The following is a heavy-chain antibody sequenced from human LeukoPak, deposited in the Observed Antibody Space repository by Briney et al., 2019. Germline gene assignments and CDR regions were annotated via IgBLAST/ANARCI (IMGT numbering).Heavy chain of an antibody. V-gene: IGHV3-9*01. J-gene: IGHJ5*02. CDR3: ARDRGVRGGAVNWFDL. CDR1: GFTFDDYA. D-gene: IGHD3-10*01. Sequence: PGRSLRLSCAASGFTFDDYAMHWVRQAPGKGLEWVSGISWNSGSIVYADSVKGRFTISRDNAKNSLYLQMNSLRAEDTAVYYCARDRGVRGGAVNWFDLWGQGTLVTVSS. CDR2: ISWNSGSI.